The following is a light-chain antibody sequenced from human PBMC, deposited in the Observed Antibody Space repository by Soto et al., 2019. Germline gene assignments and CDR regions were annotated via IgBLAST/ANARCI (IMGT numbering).Light chain of an antibody. Sequence: ELVLTQSPATLSLSPGETDTLSCRASQSVSTYLAWYQQKPGQAPRLLIYDASNRATGIPARFSGSGSGTDFTLTICSLEPEDFAVYYCQRRSDCSVGRGIKVEIK. CDR2: DAS. V-gene: IGKV3-11*01. CDR1: QSVSTY. CDR3: QRRSDCS. J-gene: IGKJ1*01.